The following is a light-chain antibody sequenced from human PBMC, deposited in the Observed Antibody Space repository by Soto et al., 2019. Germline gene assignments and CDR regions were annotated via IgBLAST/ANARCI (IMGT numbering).Light chain of an antibody. CDR2: GAS. V-gene: IGKV3-15*01. Sequence: EIVMTQSPATLSVSPGERATLSCRASQSVSSNLAWYRQKPGQAPRFLIYGASTRATGIPARFSGRGSGTEFTLTISSLQSEDFAVYYCQQYNTWPLTFGQGTKVEIK. CDR1: QSVSSN. J-gene: IGKJ1*01. CDR3: QQYNTWPLT.